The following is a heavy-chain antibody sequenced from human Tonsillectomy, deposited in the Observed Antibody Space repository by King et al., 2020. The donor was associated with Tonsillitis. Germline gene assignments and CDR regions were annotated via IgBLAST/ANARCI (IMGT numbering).Heavy chain of an antibody. V-gene: IGHV4-4*07. CDR3: ARDRHQGSTKFDY. Sequence: QLQESGPGLVKPSETLSLTCTVSGDSISGYYWSWIRQPAGKGLEWIGRIYFNENTDYNPSLKSRVTMSVDTSKNQFSLKLTSVTAADTAVYYGARDRHQGSTKFDYWGPGTLVTVSS. D-gene: IGHD2-8*01. CDR1: GDSISGYY. CDR2: IYFNENT. J-gene: IGHJ4*02.